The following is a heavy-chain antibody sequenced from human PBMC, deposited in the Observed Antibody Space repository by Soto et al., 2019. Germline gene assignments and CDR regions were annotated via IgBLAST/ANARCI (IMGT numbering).Heavy chain of an antibody. CDR2: MNPDSGDT. CDR3: VRQPGRVATPGDDY. V-gene: IGHV1-8*01. J-gene: IGHJ4*02. CDR1: GYPFDSFD. D-gene: IGHD2-15*01. Sequence: QVQLVQSGAEVKKPGASVKVSCEASGYPFDSFDINWVRQAAGQGLEWMGWMNPDSGDTAVAQRFQDRIIMIRTTSTTTAYMEMRRLTPDDSAVYFCVRQPGRVATPGDDYWGQGTLVTVSS.